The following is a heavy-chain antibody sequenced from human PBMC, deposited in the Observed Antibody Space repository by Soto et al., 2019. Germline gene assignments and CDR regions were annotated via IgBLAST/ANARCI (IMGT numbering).Heavy chain of an antibody. D-gene: IGHD6-13*01. CDR2: IYPGDSDT. J-gene: IGHJ6*02. CDR3: ARLGADIAAAGEGDYYYGMDV. V-gene: IGHV5-51*01. CDR1: GYSFTSYW. Sequence: LKISCKGSGYSFTSYWIGWVRQMPGKGLEWMGIIYPGDSDTRYSPSFQGQVTISADKSISTAYLQWSSLKASDTAMYYCARLGADIAAAGEGDYYYGMDVWGQGTTVTVSS.